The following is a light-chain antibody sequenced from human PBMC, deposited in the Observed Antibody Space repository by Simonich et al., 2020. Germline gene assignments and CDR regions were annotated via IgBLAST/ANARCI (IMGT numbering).Light chain of an antibody. CDR3: QQYYSTPPWT. J-gene: IGKJ1*01. V-gene: IGKV4-1*01. CDR2: WAS. Sequence: DIVMTQYPESLAVSLGERPTINCKSSQGVLYSSNNKNNSAWYQQKPGQLPKLLIYWASTRESGAPVRVSGSGSWTECTLAISSLTAEDVAVYYCQQYYSTPPWTFGQGTKVEIK. CDR1: QGVLYSSNNKNN.